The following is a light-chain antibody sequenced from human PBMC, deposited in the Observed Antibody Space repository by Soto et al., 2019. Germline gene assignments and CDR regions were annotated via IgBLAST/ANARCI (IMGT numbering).Light chain of an antibody. Sequence: QSVLTQPASVSGSPGQSITISCTGTSSDIGVYNYVSWYQHHPGKAPKVMIFEVSNRPSGVSNRFSGSKSGNTASLTISGPQAEDEADYYCTSYTTSTTWVFGGGTKVTVL. CDR1: SSDIGVYNY. CDR3: TSYTTSTTWV. CDR2: EVS. J-gene: IGLJ3*02. V-gene: IGLV2-14*01.